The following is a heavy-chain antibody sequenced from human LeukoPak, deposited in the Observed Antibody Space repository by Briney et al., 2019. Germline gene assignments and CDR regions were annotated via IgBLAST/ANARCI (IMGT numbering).Heavy chain of an antibody. Sequence: PGGSLRLSCAASGFTFSSYAMSWVGQAPGKGLEWVSAISGSGGSTYYADSVKGRFTISRDNSKNTLYLQMNSLRAEDTAVYYCAKDRQTLRYFDWLLCDWGQGTLVTVSS. CDR2: ISGSGGST. V-gene: IGHV3-23*01. J-gene: IGHJ4*02. CDR1: GFTFSSYA. CDR3: AKDRQTLRYFDWLLCD. D-gene: IGHD3-9*01.